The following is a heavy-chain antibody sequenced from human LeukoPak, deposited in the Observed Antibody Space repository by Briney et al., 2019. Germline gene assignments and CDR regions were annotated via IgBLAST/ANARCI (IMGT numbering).Heavy chain of an antibody. CDR2: TKQDECEK. J-gene: IGHJ4*02. D-gene: IGHD2-21*02. CDR1: GFTFSRLW. V-gene: IGHV3-7*03. CDR3: VTGGGVTVRFGH. Sequence: GGSLSLTCAASGFTFSRLWMTWDRQAAGKGLQWVANTKQDECEKYYVDSVEGRFTVSRDTAQNSMYPQMNSLRAEDTAVYYCVTGGGVTVRFGHWGQGTVVTVSS.